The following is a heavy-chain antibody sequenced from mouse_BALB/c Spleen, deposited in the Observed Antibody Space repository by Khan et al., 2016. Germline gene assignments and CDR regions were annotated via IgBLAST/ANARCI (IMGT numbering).Heavy chain of an antibody. CDR2: ISNGGGST. V-gene: IGHV5-12*02. CDR3: ARRGDGYSHFDY. D-gene: IGHD2-3*01. J-gene: IGHJ2*01. Sequence: EVKLEASGGGLVQPGGSLKLSCATSGFTFSDYYIYWVRQTPEKRLEWVAYISNGGGSTYYPDTVKGRFTISRDNAKNTLYLQMSRLKSEDTAMYYCARRGDGYSHFDYWGQGTTLTVSS. CDR1: GFTFSDYY.